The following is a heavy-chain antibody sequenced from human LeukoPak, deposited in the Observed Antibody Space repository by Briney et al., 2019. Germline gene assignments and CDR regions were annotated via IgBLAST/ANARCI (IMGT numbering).Heavy chain of an antibody. J-gene: IGHJ6*03. V-gene: IGHV3-48*03. CDR2: ISSSGSTI. Sequence: GGSLRLSCAASGFTFSSYEMNWVRQAPGKGLEWVSYISSSGSTIYCADSVKGRFTISRDNSKNTLYLQMNSLRAEDTAVYYCAKGVGYYYYMDVWGKGTTVTVSS. CDR1: GFTFSSYE. CDR3: AKGVGYYYYMDV.